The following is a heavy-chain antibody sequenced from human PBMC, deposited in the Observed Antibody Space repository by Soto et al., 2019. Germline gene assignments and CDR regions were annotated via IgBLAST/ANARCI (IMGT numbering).Heavy chain of an antibody. J-gene: IGHJ4*02. D-gene: IGHD3-10*01. CDR1: GGTFSSYA. CDR2: IIPIFGTA. CDR3: ARDYYGSGSRDYYFDY. Sequence: QVQLVQSGAEVKKPGSSVKVSCKASGGTFSSYAISWVRQAPGQGLEWMGGIIPIFGTANYAQKFQGRVKITADESTSTAYMELRRLRSEDTAVYYCARDYYGSGSRDYYFDYWGQGTLVTVSS. V-gene: IGHV1-69*01.